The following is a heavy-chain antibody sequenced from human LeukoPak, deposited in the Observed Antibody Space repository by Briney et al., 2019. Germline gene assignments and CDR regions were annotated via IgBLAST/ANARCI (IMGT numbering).Heavy chain of an antibody. CDR3: ARDAAAGPRWFDP. CDR1: GYTFTSYG. V-gene: IGHV1-18*04. J-gene: IGHJ5*02. D-gene: IGHD6-13*01. Sequence: GASVKVSCKASGYTFTSYGISWVRQAPGQGLEWMGWISSYSGNTNYAQKHQGIVTMTTDTSNSPAHKELRRRRSDDAVVYYAARDAAAGPRWFDPWGQGTLVTVSS. CDR2: ISSYSGNT.